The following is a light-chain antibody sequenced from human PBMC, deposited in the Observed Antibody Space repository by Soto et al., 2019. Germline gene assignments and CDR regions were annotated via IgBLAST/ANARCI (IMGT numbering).Light chain of an antibody. J-gene: IGLJ1*01. CDR3: CSLTTSHTYV. Sequence: QSALSEPSSVSGSPGQSITISCTGTSSDIGHYDYVSWYQQHPGKAPKLMIYHVTYRPSGVSNRYSGSKSGTSASLTISGLQADEEADYYCCSLTTSHTYVFGSGTKVTVL. V-gene: IGLV2-14*03. CDR1: SSDIGHYDY. CDR2: HVT.